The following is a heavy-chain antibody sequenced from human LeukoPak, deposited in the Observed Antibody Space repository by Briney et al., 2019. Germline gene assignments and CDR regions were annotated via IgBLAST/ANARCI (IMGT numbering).Heavy chain of an antibody. CDR2: IIPIFGTA. Sequence: SVKVSCKASGGTFSSYAISWVRQAPGQGLEWMGGIIPIFGTANYAQKFQGRVTITADKSTSTAYMELSSLRSEDTAVYYCARDLYDSSGYDDAFDIWGQGTMVTVSS. V-gene: IGHV1-69*06. CDR1: GGTFSSYA. J-gene: IGHJ3*02. D-gene: IGHD3-22*01. CDR3: ARDLYDSSGYDDAFDI.